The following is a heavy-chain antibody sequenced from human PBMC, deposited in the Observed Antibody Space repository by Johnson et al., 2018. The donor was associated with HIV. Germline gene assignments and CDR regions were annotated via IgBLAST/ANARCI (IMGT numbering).Heavy chain of an antibody. CDR3: TRSEVSSEYYFTPFVDAFDI. CDR2: ISSSGGTI. J-gene: IGHJ3*02. D-gene: IGHD3-22*01. CDR1: RFTFSSHG. V-gene: IGHV3-48*04. Sequence: MLLVESGGGVVQPGGSLRLSCAASRFTFSSHGMHCVRQAPGKGLEWVSYISSSGGTIYYADSVKGRFTISRDNAKNSLYLQMNSLRAEDTAMYYYTRSEVSSEYYFTPFVDAFDIWGQGTMVTVSS.